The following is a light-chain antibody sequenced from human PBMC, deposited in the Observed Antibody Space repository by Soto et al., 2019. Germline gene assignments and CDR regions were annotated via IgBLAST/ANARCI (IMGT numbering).Light chain of an antibody. CDR2: KAS. J-gene: IGKJ4*01. CDR1: QSISSW. CDR3: EQYAAYPLT. Sequence: DIQRTQSPSTLSASVGDRVTITCRASQSISSWLAWYQQKPGKAPNLLIYKASNLQSGVPSRFSGSGSGTEFTLIISSLQPDDFATYYCEQYAAYPLTFGGGTNVDIK. V-gene: IGKV1-5*03.